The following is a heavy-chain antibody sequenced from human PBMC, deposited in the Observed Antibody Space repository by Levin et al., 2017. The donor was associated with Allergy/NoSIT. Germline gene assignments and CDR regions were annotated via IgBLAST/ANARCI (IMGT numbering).Heavy chain of an antibody. D-gene: IGHD1-26*01. CDR2: IEASGGT. CDR1: GDSINNFY. V-gene: IGHV4-4*07. CDR3: ARDLGYSYATGGCLDP. J-gene: IGHJ5*02. Sequence: SETLSLTCTVSGDSINNFYWTWIRQPAGKGLEWIGRIEASGGTNYNASLRSRVTLSVDTSKNQFSLRLTSVTAADTAVYYCARDLGYSYATGGCLDPWGKGTPVTVSS.